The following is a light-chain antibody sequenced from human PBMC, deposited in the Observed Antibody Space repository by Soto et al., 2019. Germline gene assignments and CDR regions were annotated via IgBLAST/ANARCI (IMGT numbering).Light chain of an antibody. CDR1: QTIARY. CDR2: AAS. V-gene: IGKV1-39*01. Sequence: IQMTQSPSSLSASVGDRVTITCRAGQTIARYLNWYQYKPGQAPKLLIYAASPLQSGVPSRFSGSGFGTDFPLTIISLQPEDFATYYCQQSYSNMYTFGQGTKLEIK. CDR3: QQSYSNMYT. J-gene: IGKJ2*01.